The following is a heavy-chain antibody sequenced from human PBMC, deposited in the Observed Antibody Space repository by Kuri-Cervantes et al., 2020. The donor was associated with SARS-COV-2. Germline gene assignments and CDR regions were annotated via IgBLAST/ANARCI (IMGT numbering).Heavy chain of an antibody. CDR1: GYSISSGYY. CDR2: IYHSGST. J-gene: IGHJ5*02. V-gene: IGHV4-38-2*02. CDR3: ARDRLGQCSDTRCQNEGFDP. D-gene: IGHD2-2*01. Sequence: AGSLRLSCAVSGYSISSGYYWGWIRQPPGKGLEWIGSIYHSGSTYYNPSLKSRVTISVDTSKNQFHLNLNSLTAADTAVYFCARDRLGQCSDTRCQNEGFDPWGRGILVTVSS.